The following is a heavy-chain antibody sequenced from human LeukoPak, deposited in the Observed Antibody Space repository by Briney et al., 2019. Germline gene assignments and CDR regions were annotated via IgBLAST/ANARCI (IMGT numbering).Heavy chain of an antibody. CDR1: GFTFSSYS. CDR3: ASFPETCCDAFGI. CDR2: ISSSSSYI. V-gene: IGHV3-21*01. D-gene: IGHD1-14*01. J-gene: IGHJ3*02. Sequence: GGSLRLSCAASGFTFSSYSMNWVRQAPGKGLEWVSSISSSSSYIYYADSVKGRFTISRDNAKNSLYLQMNSLRAEDTAVYYCASFPETCCDAFGIWGQGTMVTVSS.